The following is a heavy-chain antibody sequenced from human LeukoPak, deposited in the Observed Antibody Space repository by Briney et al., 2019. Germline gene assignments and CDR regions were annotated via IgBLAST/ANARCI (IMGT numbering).Heavy chain of an antibody. J-gene: IGHJ4*02. Sequence: GGSLRLSCAASGFTFSSYEMNWVRQAPGKGLEWVSYISSSGSSIYYADSVKGRFTISRDNSKNTLYLQMNSLRAEDTAVYYCARGAHPSIYDSSGYYFFDYWGQGTLVTVSS. D-gene: IGHD3-22*01. V-gene: IGHV3-48*03. CDR1: GFTFSSYE. CDR2: ISSSGSSI. CDR3: ARGAHPSIYDSSGYYFFDY.